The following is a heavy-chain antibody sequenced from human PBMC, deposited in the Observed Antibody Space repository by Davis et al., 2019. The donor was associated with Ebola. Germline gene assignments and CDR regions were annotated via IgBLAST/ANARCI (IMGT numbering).Heavy chain of an antibody. J-gene: IGHJ6*02. CDR2: MNPNSGNT. CDR1: GYTFTSYG. V-gene: IGHV1-8*02. Sequence: ASVKVSCKASGYTFTSYGINWVRQATGQGLEWMGWMNPNSGNTGYAQKFQGRVTTTRNTSISTAYMELSSLRSEDTAVYYCARGRQLWLTYYYYYYGMDVWGQGTTVTVSS. D-gene: IGHD5-18*01. CDR3: ARGRQLWLTYYYYYYGMDV.